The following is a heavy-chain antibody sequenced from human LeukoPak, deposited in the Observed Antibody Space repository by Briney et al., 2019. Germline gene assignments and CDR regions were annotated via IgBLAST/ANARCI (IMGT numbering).Heavy chain of an antibody. V-gene: IGHV1-18*01. J-gene: IGHJ4*02. Sequence: ASVTVSCKASGYTFTSYGISWVRHAHGQGHEWMGWISAYNGKTNYAQKLQGRITMNTDTSTSTAYMELRSLRSDDTAVYYCARESRSGSYSPFDYWGQGTLVTVSS. CDR3: ARESRSGSYSPFDY. CDR1: GYTFTSYG. D-gene: IGHD1-26*01. CDR2: ISAYNGKT.